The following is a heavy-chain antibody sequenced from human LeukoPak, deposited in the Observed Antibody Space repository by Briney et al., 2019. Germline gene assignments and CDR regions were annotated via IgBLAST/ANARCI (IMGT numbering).Heavy chain of an antibody. V-gene: IGHV3-30*04. J-gene: IGHJ4*02. CDR3: ACSPFDY. CDR2: ISYDGSNK. D-gene: IGHD2-15*01. CDR1: GFTFSSYA. Sequence: GGSLRLSCAASGFTFSSYAMHWVRQAPGKGLEWVAVISYDGSNKYYADSVKGRFTISRDNSKNTLYLQMNSLRAEGTAVYYCACSPFDYWGQGALVTVSS.